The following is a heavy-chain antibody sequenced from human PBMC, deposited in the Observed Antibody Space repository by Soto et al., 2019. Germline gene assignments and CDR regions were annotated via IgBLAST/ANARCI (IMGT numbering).Heavy chain of an antibody. CDR1: GGSISSSSYY. D-gene: IGHD2-2*01. V-gene: IGHV4-39*01. CDR3: ARAPDWRSTSCYRENWFDP. J-gene: IGHJ5*02. CDR2: IYYSGST. Sequence: SETLSLTCTVSGGSISSSSYYWGWIRQPPGKGLEWIGSIYYSGSTYYNPSLKSRVTISVDTSKNQFSLKLSSVTTADTAVYYCARAPDWRSTSCYRENWFDPWGQGTLVTVSS.